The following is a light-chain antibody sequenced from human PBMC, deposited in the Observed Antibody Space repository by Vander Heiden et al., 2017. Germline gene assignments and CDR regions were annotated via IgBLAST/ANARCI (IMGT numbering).Light chain of an antibody. CDR3: MQGTHWLTWT. CDR2: KVS. CDR1: QSLVYSDGNTY. V-gene: IGKV2-30*01. Sequence: DVVITPSPLSLPVTLGQPASISCRSSQSLVYSDGNTYLNWFQQRPGQSPRRLIYKVSNRDSGVPDRFSGSGSGTDFTLKISRVEAEDVGVYYCMQGTHWLTWTFGQGTKVEIK. J-gene: IGKJ1*01.